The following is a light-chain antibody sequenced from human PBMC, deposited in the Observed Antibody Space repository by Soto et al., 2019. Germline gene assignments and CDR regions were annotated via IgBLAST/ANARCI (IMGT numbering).Light chain of an antibody. CDR2: EVS. V-gene: IGLV2-23*02. J-gene: IGLJ1*01. CDR3: CSYAGSSTSYV. CDR1: SSDVGSYNL. Sequence: QYALTQPASVSGSPGQSITISCTGTSSDVGSYNLVSWYQQHPGKAPKLMIYEVSKRPSGVSNRFSGSKSGNTASLTISGLQAEDEADYYCCSYAGSSTSYVFGTGTKVTVL.